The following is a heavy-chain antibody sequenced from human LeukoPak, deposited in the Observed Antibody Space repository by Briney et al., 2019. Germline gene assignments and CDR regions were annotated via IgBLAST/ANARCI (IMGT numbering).Heavy chain of an antibody. CDR2: IYYSGST. CDR3: ARGGSGDGYTKLNWFDP. CDR1: GGSISSSSYY. Sequence: SETLSLTCTVSGGSISSSSYYWGWIRQPPGKGLEWIGSIYYSGSTYYNPSLKSRVTISVDTSKNQFSLKLSSVTAADTAVYYCARGGSGDGYTKLNWFDPWGQGTLVTVSS. V-gene: IGHV4-39*07. D-gene: IGHD5-24*01. J-gene: IGHJ5*02.